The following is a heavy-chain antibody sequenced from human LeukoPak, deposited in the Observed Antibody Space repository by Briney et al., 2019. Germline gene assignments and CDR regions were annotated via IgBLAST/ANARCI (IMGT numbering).Heavy chain of an antibody. Sequence: GESLKISCKGSGYSFTTYWIGWLRQMPGKGLEWMGIIYPGDSDTRYSPSFQGQVTISVDKSISTAYLQWSSLKASDTAMYYCARSRITTGIHWFDPWGQGTLVTVSS. CDR3: ARSRITTGIHWFDP. CDR1: GYSFTTYW. D-gene: IGHD3-3*01. CDR2: IYPGDSDT. J-gene: IGHJ5*02. V-gene: IGHV5-51*01.